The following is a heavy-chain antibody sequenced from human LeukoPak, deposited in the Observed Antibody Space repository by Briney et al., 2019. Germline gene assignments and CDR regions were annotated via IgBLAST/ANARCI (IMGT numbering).Heavy chain of an antibody. Sequence: GGSLRLSCAASGFTVSSNYMSWVRQAPGKGLEWVSVIYSGGSTYYADSVKGRFTISRDNSKNTLYLQMNSLRAEDTAVYYCARDRVPTYDSSGYYFDWGQGTLVTVSS. CDR3: ARDRVPTYDSSGYYFD. J-gene: IGHJ4*02. CDR2: IYSGGST. D-gene: IGHD3-22*01. V-gene: IGHV3-66*02. CDR1: GFTVSSNY.